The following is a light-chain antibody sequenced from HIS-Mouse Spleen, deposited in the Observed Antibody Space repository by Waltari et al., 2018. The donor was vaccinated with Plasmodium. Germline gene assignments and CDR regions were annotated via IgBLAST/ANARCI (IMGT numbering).Light chain of an antibody. Sequence: QSVLTQPPSVSAAPGQKVTISCSGSSSNIGNNYVSWYQQLPGTAPKHLIYDNNKRPSAIPDRCSGSTSGASATLGITGRQTGDEADYYCGTWDSSLSAGVVFGGGTKLTVL. CDR1: SSNIGNNY. CDR3: GTWDSSLSAGVV. V-gene: IGLV1-51*01. CDR2: DNN. J-gene: IGLJ2*01.